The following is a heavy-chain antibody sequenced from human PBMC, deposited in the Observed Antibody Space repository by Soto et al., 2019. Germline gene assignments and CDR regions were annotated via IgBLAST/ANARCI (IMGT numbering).Heavy chain of an antibody. CDR2: ISYTGRT. CDR3: AREWGLLPYFVMNV. CDR1: GDSVTSGSYY. J-gene: IGHJ6*02. D-gene: IGHD7-27*01. V-gene: IGHV4-61*03. Sequence: PSETLSLTCIVSGDSVTSGSYYWTWLRQPPGKGQEWIGYISYTGRTKYNPSLQSRVTISVDTSKNDFSLNLSSVTAADTAVYFRAREWGLLPYFVMNVWGHGTAVTVSS.